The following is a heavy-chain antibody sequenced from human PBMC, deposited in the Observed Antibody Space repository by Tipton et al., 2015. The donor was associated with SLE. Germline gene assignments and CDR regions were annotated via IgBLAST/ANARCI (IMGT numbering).Heavy chain of an antibody. V-gene: IGHV4-59*11. CDR2: VYSSGST. D-gene: IGHD6-13*01. CDR3: ARDPIAAAGEFGY. CDR1: GGSISSHY. Sequence: TLSLTCTVSGGSISSHYWSWIRQPPGKGLEWIGYVYSSGSTKYNPSLKSRVTISVDTSKNQFSLKLSSVTAADTAVYYCARDPIAAAGEFGYWGQGTLVTVSS. J-gene: IGHJ4*02.